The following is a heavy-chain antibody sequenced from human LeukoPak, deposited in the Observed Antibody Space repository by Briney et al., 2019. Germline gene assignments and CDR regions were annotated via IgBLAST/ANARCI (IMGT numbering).Heavy chain of an antibody. D-gene: IGHD1-26*01. J-gene: IGHJ4*02. CDR3: ATGFRSPDENYFDY. CDR1: GGTFSSYA. V-gene: IGHV1-24*01. CDR2: FDPEDGET. Sequence: GASVKVSCKASGGTFSSYAISWVRQAPGQGLEWMGGFDPEDGETIYAQKFQGRVTMTEDTSTDTAYMELSSLRSEDTAVYYCATGFRSPDENYFDYWGQGTLVTVSS.